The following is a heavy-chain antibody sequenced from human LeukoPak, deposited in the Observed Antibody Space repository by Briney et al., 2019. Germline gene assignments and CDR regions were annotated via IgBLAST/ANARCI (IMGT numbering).Heavy chain of an antibody. Sequence: ASVKVSCKASGYTFTDYNIHWVRQAPGQGLEWVGRINPKSGDTTYAQKFQHRVTVTRDTSINSVYMELDRLTSDDTALYDCARELGVLGITKTGWGQGTLVIVSS. J-gene: IGHJ4*02. CDR1: GYTFTDYN. D-gene: IGHD3-10*01. V-gene: IGHV1-2*06. CDR3: ARELGVLGITKTG. CDR2: INPKSGDT.